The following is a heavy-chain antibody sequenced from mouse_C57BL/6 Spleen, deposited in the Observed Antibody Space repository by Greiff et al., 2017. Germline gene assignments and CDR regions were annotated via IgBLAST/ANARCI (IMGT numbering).Heavy chain of an antibody. CDR1: GYTFTSYW. J-gene: IGHJ4*01. D-gene: IGHD2-1*01. V-gene: IGHV1-69*01. CDR2: IDPSDSST. Sequence: VQLQQSGAELVMPGASVKLSCKASGYTFTSYWMHWVKQRPGQGLEWIGEIDPSDSSTNYNQKFKGKSTLTVDTSSSTAYMQRSSLTSEDSAVYDCARSAMGYAMDYWGQGTSVTVSS. CDR3: ARSAMGYAMDY.